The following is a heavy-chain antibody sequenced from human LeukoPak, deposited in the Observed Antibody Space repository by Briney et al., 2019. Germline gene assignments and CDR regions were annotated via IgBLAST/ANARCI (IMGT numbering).Heavy chain of an antibody. Sequence: ASVKVSCKASGGTFSSYAISWVRQAPGQGLEWMGRIIPILGIANYAQKFQGRVTITADKSTSTAYMELSSLRSEDTAVYYCAREGTMVRGVYYFDYWGQGTLVTVSS. CDR3: AREGTMVRGVYYFDY. D-gene: IGHD3-10*01. CDR1: GGTFSSYA. CDR2: IIPILGIA. V-gene: IGHV1-69*04. J-gene: IGHJ4*02.